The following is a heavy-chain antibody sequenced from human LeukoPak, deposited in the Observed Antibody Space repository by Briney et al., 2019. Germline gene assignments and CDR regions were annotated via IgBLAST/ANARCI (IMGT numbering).Heavy chain of an antibody. CDR3: ARGYYYYYMDV. CDR2: ISYDGSNK. Sequence: PTGRSLRLSCAASGFTFSSYAMHWVRQAPGKGLEWVAVISYDGSNKYYADSVKGRFTISRDNSKNTLYLQMNSLRAEDTAVYYCARGYYYYYMDVWGKGTTVTVSS. J-gene: IGHJ6*03. CDR1: GFTFSSYA. V-gene: IGHV3-30*01.